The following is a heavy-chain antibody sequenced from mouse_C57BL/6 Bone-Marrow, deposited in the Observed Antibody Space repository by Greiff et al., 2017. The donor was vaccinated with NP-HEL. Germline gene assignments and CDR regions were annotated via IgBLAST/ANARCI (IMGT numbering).Heavy chain of an antibody. CDR2: IRSKSNNYAT. Sequence: EVMLVESGGGLVQPKGSLKLSCAASGFSFNTYAMNWVRQAPGKGLEWVARIRSKSNNYATYYADSVKDRFTISRDDSESMLYLQMNNLKTEDTAMYYCVRLSNYHYAMDYWGQGTSVTVSS. J-gene: IGHJ4*01. CDR1: GFSFNTYA. V-gene: IGHV10-1*01. CDR3: VRLSNYHYAMDY. D-gene: IGHD2-5*01.